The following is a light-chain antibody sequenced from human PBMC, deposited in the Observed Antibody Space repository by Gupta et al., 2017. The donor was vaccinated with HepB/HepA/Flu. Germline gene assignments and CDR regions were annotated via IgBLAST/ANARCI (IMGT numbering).Light chain of an antibody. Sequence: DIVMTHSPLSLPATPGEPASISCRSSQSLLHSNGYNYLDWYLQKPGQSPQLLIYLGSNRASGVPDRFSGSGSGTDFTLKISRVEAEDVGVYYCMQALQTPPTFGQGTKLEIK. V-gene: IGKV2-28*01. CDR1: QSLLHSNGYNY. CDR3: MQALQTPPT. J-gene: IGKJ2*01. CDR2: LGS.